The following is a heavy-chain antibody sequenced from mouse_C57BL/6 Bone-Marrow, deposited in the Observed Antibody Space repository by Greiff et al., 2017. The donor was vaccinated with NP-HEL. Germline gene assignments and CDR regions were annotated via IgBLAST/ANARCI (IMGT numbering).Heavy chain of an antibody. J-gene: IGHJ3*01. CDR2: SRNKANDYTT. D-gene: IGHD2-10*01. CDR1: GFTFSDFY. V-gene: IGHV7-1*01. Sequence: EVKVVESGGGLVQSGRSLRLSCATSGFTFSDFYMEWVRQAPGKGLEWIAASRNKANDYTTEYSASVKGRFIVSRDTSQSILYLQMNALRAEDTAIYYCARDARIPTFAYWGQGTLVTVSA. CDR3: ARDARIPTFAY.